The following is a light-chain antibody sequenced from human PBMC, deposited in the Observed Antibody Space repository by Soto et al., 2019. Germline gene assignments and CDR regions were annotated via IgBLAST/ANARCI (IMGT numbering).Light chain of an antibody. CDR2: EVT. CDR3: CSYRSSRTWV. Sequence: QSALTQPASVSGYPGQSITISCTGTSSDIGSYNYVSWYQQCPGKAPRLLIYEVTNRPSGVSNRFSGSKSGNTASLTISGLQAEDDADYYCCSYRSSRTWVFGGGTKLTVL. V-gene: IGLV2-14*01. J-gene: IGLJ3*02. CDR1: SSDIGSYNY.